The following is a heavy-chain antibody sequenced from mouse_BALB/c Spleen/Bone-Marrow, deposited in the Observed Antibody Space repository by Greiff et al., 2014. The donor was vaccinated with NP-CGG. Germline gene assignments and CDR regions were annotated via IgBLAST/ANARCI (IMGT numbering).Heavy chain of an antibody. CDR3: ARDGNYYAMDY. V-gene: IGHV5-4*02. J-gene: IGHJ4*01. Sequence: ESGGGLVKPGGSLKLSCAASGFTFSDYYMYWVRQTPEKRLEWVATISDGGSYTYYPDSVKGRFTISRDNAKNNLYLQMSSLKSEDTAKYYCARDGNYYAMDYWGQGTSVTVSS. D-gene: IGHD2-1*01. CDR1: GFTFSDYY. CDR2: ISDGGSYT.